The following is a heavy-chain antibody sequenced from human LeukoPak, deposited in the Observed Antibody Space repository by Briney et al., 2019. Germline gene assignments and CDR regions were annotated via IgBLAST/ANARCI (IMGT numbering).Heavy chain of an antibody. CDR2: IYYSGST. CDR3: ARRAWNYAFIDY. J-gene: IGHJ4*02. Sequence: PSETLSLTCTVSGGSISSYYWSWIRQPPGKGLEWIGYIYYSGSTNYNPSLKSQVTISVDTSKNQFSLKLSSVTAADTAVYYCARRAWNYAFIDYWGQGTLVTVSS. V-gene: IGHV4-59*08. CDR1: GGSISSYY. D-gene: IGHD1-7*01.